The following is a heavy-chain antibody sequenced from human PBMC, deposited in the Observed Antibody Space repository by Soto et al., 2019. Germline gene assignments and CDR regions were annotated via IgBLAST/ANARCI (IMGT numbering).Heavy chain of an antibody. CDR1: GYTFTGYY. V-gene: IGHV1-2*04. CDR3: ARDVAVARYGMDV. J-gene: IGHJ6*01. CDR2: INPNSGGT. D-gene: IGHD6-19*01. Sequence: ASLKVSCNASGYTFTGYYMHWDRQAPGQGLEWMGWINPNSGGTNYAQKFQGWATMTRDTSISTADMELSRLRADDRAVYYCARDVAVARYGMDVCGQWTPVTV.